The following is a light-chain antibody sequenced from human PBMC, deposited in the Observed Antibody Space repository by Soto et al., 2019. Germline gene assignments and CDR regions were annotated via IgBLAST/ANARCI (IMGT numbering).Light chain of an antibody. CDR2: AAS. CDR3: QQYNSSPT. Sequence: IWMTQSPSSLSAPTGDRLTITCRASQGISSYLAWYQQKPGTDPQVLIYAASTLQSGAPSRFSGSGSGTDFTLTISRLQPDDFATYYCQQYNSSPTFGQGTKVDI. J-gene: IGKJ1*01. V-gene: IGKV1-8*01. CDR1: QGISSY.